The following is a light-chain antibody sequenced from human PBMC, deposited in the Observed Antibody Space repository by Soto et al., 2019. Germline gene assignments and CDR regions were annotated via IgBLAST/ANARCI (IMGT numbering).Light chain of an antibody. CDR3: NSYTSPNTPWV. Sequence: QSVLTQPASVSGSPGQSITISCTGTSSDVGGYNYVSWYQHHPGKAPKLMIYDVNNRPSGVSNRFSGSKSGNTASLTISGLKAEDEADYYCNSYTSPNTPWVFGGGNKVTVL. V-gene: IGLV2-14*03. J-gene: IGLJ3*02. CDR2: DVN. CDR1: SSDVGGYNY.